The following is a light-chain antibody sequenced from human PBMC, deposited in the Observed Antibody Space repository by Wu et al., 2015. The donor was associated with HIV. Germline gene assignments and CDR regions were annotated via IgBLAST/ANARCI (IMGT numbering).Light chain of an antibody. Sequence: EIVMTQSPATLSVSPGERATLSCRASQSVSSNLAWYQQKPGQAPRLLIYGASTRATGIPDRFSASGSGTDFTLTISRLEPEDFAVYYCQQYASSPLLTFGGGTKVEIK. J-gene: IGKJ4*01. V-gene: IGKV3-20*01. CDR3: QQYASSPLLT. CDR2: GAS. CDR1: QSVSSN.